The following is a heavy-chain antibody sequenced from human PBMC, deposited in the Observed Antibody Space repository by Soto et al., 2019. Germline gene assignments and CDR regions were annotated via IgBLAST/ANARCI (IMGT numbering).Heavy chain of an antibody. Sequence: SETLSLTCAVSGGSITTVGYSWSWIRQPPGKGLEWIGYVFHSGISYSNPSLKGRVTMSVDGSKNRFSLRLSSVTAADTAVYYCARRISARTYYFDYWGQGTLVTVSS. V-gene: IGHV4-30-2*01. CDR2: VFHSGIS. CDR3: ARRISARTYYFDY. J-gene: IGHJ4*02. CDR1: GGSITTVGYS. D-gene: IGHD6-6*01.